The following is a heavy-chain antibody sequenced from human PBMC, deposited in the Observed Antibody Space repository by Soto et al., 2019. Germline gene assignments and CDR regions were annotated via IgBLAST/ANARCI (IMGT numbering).Heavy chain of an antibody. J-gene: IGHJ6*03. Sequence: ASVKVSSKASRYTFTSYGISWVRQAPGQGLEWMGWISAYYGNTDYAQKLQGRFTMSTDKSTSTDYMGLRSLRSDDTAVYYGERSLRYYYYWDVWGKGTSVPVSS. CDR1: RYTFTSYG. D-gene: IGHD3-16*01. CDR2: ISAYYGNT. V-gene: IGHV1-18*01. CDR3: ERSLRYYYYWDV.